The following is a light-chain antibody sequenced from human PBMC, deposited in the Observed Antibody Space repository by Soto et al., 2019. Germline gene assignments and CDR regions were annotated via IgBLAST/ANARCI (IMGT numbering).Light chain of an antibody. CDR2: RNN. CDR3: AAWDDSLSGWV. Sequence: QSVLTQPPSASGIPGQRVTISCSGNSSNSGSNFVYWYQQLPGTAPKLLIYRNNQRPSGVPDRFSGSKSGTSASLAISGLRSEDEADYYCAAWDDSLSGWVFGGGTKLTVL. V-gene: IGLV1-47*01. J-gene: IGLJ3*02. CDR1: SSNSGSNF.